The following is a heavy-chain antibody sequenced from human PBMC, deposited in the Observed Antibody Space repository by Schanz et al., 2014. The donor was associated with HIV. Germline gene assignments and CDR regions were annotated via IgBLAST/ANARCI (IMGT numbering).Heavy chain of an antibody. CDR3: ARGSGLAY. Sequence: QVQLQESGPGLVKPSQTLSLTCTVSGGSITSGSFYWSWIRHHPGKGLEWIGYIYDTGNTYYNPSLQRRVAMSVDTSKNQFSLKLTSVTAADTAVYYCARGSGLAYWGQGTLVTVSS. CDR1: GGSITSGSFY. CDR2: IYDTGNT. V-gene: IGHV4-31*03. J-gene: IGHJ4*02. D-gene: IGHD1-1*01.